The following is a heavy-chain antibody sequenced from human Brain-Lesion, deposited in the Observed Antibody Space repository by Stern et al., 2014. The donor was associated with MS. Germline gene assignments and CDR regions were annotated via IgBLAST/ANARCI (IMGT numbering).Heavy chain of an antibody. D-gene: IGHD2-2*01. CDR1: GGSIRSGGYY. CDR2: IFNSGST. V-gene: IGHV4-61*02. CDR3: ARGRVVPGFQYYAMDV. J-gene: IGHJ6*02. Sequence: QVQLVESGPGLAKPSQTLSLSCTVSGGSIRSGGYYWSWIRQPAGQGLEWIGCIFNSGSTCYHTSLKHRATTSIDTSKNQFSLRLTAMTAADTAVYYCARGRVVPGFQYYAMDVWGQGTTVIVSS.